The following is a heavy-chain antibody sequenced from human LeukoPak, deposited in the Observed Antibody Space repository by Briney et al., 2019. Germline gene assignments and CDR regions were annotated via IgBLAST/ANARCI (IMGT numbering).Heavy chain of an antibody. CDR1: GFSYSSYW. Sequence: GGSLRLSCAASGFSYSSYWMHWIRQAPGKGLAWVSRIHSDGIGTSYAGSVRGRFIISRDNDKNTLYLQMNSLRAEDTAVYYCARDQGSFDYWGQGTLVTVSS. V-gene: IGHV3-74*01. CDR3: ARDQGSFDY. CDR2: IHSDGIGT. J-gene: IGHJ4*02.